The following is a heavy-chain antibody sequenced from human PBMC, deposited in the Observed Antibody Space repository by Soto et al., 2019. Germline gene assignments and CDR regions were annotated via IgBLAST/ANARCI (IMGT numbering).Heavy chain of an antibody. CDR3: ASSPAAGIYFDY. J-gene: IGHJ4*02. CDR1: GYTFTSYY. D-gene: IGHD6-13*01. CDR2: INPSGGST. Sequence: ASVKVSCKASGYTFTSYYTHWVRQAPGQGLEWMGIINPSGGSTSYAQKFQGRVTMTRDTSTSTVYMELSSLRSEDTAVYYCASSPAAGIYFDYWGQGTLVTVSS. V-gene: IGHV1-46*03.